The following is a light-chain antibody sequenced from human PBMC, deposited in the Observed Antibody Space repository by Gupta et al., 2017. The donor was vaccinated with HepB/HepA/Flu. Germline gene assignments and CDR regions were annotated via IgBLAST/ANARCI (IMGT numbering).Light chain of an antibody. CDR3: QQEGNSPVT. V-gene: IGKV3-20*01. J-gene: IGKJ1*01. CDR1: QSIARNF. Sequence: EIVLTQSPGTLSLSPGERATLSCRASQSIARNFLTWYQQKPGQAPRLLIYGASNRATGVPDRFSASGSGTDFTLNISGLEPEDFGYYYCQQEGNSPVTFGQGTKVENK. CDR2: GAS.